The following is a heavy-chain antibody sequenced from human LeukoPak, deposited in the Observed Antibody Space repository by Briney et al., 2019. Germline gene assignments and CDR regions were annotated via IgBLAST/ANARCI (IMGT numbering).Heavy chain of an antibody. V-gene: IGHV4-59*12. CDR1: GGSISSYY. Sequence: SETLFLTCTVSGGSISSYYWSWIRQPPGKGLEWIGYIYHSGSTYYNPSLKSRVTISVDRSKNQFSLKLSSVTAADTAVYYCARDTARGYSSPYPAAGTQGYWGQGTLVTVSS. CDR3: ARDTARGYSSPYPAAGTQGY. CDR2: IYHSGST. J-gene: IGHJ4*02. D-gene: IGHD6-13*01.